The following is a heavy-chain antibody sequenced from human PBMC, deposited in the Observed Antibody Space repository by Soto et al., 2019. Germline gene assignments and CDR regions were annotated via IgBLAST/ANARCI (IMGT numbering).Heavy chain of an antibody. D-gene: IGHD3-22*01. CDR3: ARSKGRYDSSGYYYVLDAFDI. J-gene: IGHJ3*02. CDR2: INPSGGST. V-gene: IGHV1-46*01. Sequence: ASVKVSCKASGYTFTSYYMHWVRQAPGQGLEWMGIINPSGGSTSHAQKFQGRVTMTRDTSTSTVYMELSSLRSEDTAVYYCARSKGRYDSSGYYYVLDAFDIWGQGTMVTVSS. CDR1: GYTFTSYY.